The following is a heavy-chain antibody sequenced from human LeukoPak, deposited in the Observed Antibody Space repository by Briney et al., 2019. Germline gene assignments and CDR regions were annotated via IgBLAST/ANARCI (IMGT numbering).Heavy chain of an antibody. CDR1: GFTFSSYG. Sequence: GRSLRLSCAASGFTFSSYGMHWVRQAPGKGLEWVAVISYDGSNKYYADSVKGRFTISRDSSKNTLYLQMNSLRAEDTAVYYCAKDRFAYYWGQGTLVTVSS. CDR3: AKDRFAYY. D-gene: IGHD3-10*01. V-gene: IGHV3-30*18. CDR2: ISYDGSNK. J-gene: IGHJ4*02.